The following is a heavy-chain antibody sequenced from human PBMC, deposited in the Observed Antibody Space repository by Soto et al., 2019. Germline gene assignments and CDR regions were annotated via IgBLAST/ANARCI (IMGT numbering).Heavy chain of an antibody. CDR1: GYTFTGYY. V-gene: IGHV1-2*04. Sequence: GASVKVSCKASGYTFTGYYMHWVRQAPGQGLEWMGWINPNSGGTNYAQKFQGWVTMTRDTSISTAYMELSRLRSDDTAVYYCARARYYYGSGSSVHYYYYGMDVWGQGTTVTVSS. CDR2: INPNSGGT. CDR3: ARARYYYGSGSSVHYYYYGMDV. J-gene: IGHJ6*02. D-gene: IGHD3-10*01.